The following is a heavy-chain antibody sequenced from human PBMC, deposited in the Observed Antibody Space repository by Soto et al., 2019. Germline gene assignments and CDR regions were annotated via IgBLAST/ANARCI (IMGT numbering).Heavy chain of an antibody. V-gene: IGHV6-1*01. Sequence: RTLSPTCAITGDSVSSNSAGWRWVRQSPSRGLEWLGRTYYRSKWYYEYAVSVRGRITINPDTSKNQYSLQLNSVTPEDTAVYFCARGEQYSGRIFDYWGQGTLVTRSS. D-gene: IGHD1-26*01. CDR2: TYYRSKWYY. CDR1: GDSVSSNSAG. J-gene: IGHJ4*01. CDR3: ARGEQYSGRIFDY.